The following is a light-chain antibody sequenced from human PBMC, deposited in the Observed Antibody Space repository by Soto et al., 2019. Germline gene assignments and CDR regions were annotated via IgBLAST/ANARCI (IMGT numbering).Light chain of an antibody. J-gene: IGKJ5*01. V-gene: IGKV3-20*01. CDR1: VSLSSY. Sequence: EIMLTQSPGYLSLSPGDTATLSCSASVSLSSYLAWYQQRPGQAPRLLIYAASRRATGIPDRFSGSESGTDFTLTIRGLEPEDFAVYYCQQYQRSLTFGQGTRLEIK. CDR2: AAS. CDR3: QQYQRSLT.